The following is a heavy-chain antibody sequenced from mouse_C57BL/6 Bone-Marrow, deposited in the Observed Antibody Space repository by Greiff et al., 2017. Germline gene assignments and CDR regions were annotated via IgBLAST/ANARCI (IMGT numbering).Heavy chain of an antibody. Sequence: VQLQQPGAELVKPGASVKLSCKASGYTFTSYWMHWVKQRPGQGLEWIGMIHPNSGSTNYNEKFKSKATLTVDKSSSTAYMQLSSLTSEDSAVYYCAPYGYDDAMDYWGQGTSVTVSS. J-gene: IGHJ4*01. CDR3: APYGYDDAMDY. V-gene: IGHV1-64*01. CDR1: GYTFTSYW. CDR2: IHPNSGST. D-gene: IGHD2-2*01.